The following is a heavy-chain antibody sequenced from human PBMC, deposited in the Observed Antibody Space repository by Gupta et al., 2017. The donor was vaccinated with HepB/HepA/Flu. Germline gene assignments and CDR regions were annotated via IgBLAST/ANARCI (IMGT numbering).Heavy chain of an antibody. CDR2: IWYDGSNK. Sequence: QVQLVESGGGVVQPGRSLRLSCAASGFTFSSYGMHWVRQAPGKGLEWVAVIWYDGSNKYYADSVKGRFTISRDNSKNTLYLQMNSLRAEDTAVYYCVGSSSWSNFDYWGQGTLVTVSS. D-gene: IGHD6-13*01. J-gene: IGHJ4*02. CDR1: GFTFSSYG. V-gene: IGHV3-33*01. CDR3: VGSSSWSNFDY.